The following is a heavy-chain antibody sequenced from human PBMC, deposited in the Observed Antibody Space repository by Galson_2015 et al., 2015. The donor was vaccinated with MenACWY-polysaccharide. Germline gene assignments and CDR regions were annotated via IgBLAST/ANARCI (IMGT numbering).Heavy chain of an antibody. V-gene: IGHV3-21*01. CDR3: ATATHQGEGAAPDTDY. D-gene: IGHD6-6*01. Sequence: SLRLSCAASGFTFSSYSMNWVRQAPGKGLEWVSYISSSSSYIYYADSVKGRFTISRDNAKNSLYLQMSSLRAEDTAVYYCATATHQGEGAAPDTDYWGQGTLVTVSS. CDR2: ISSSSSYI. J-gene: IGHJ4*02. CDR1: GFTFSSYS.